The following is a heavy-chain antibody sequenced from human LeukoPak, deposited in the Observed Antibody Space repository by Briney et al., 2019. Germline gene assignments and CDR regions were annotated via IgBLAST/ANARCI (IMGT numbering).Heavy chain of an antibody. V-gene: IGHV4-39*07. CDR2: IYYNGDT. Sequence: SETLSLTCTVSGGSISSSSYYWGWIRQPPGKGLEWIGSIYYNGDTYYNPSLKSRVIISADTSKNQFSLKLTTVAAADTAAYYCARGPNTAGNYRAFDLWGQGTKVTVSS. CDR1: GGSISSSSYY. CDR3: ARGPNTAGNYRAFDL. J-gene: IGHJ3*01. D-gene: IGHD4-11*01.